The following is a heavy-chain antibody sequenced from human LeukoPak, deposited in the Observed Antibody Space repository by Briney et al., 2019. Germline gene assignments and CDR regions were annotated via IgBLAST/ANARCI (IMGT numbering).Heavy chain of an antibody. CDR3: ARRTSRGFTYGYDFDY. D-gene: IGHD5-18*01. CDR1: AFIFSSYG. V-gene: IGHV3-48*01. J-gene: IGHJ4*02. CDR2: ISSSGTTV. Sequence: GGSLRLSCAASAFIFSSYGMNWVRQTPGKGLEWVSYISSSGTTVYYADSVKGRFTISRDNARNPLYLQMNSLRVEDTAVYYCARRTSRGFTYGYDFDYWGQGTLVTVSS.